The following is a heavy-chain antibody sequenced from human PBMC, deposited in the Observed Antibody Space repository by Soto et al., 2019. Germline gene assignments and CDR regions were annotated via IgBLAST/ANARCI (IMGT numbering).Heavy chain of an antibody. CDR2: ISGSGGST. CDR3: AKGDCGGDCSLFEY. D-gene: IGHD2-21*02. J-gene: IGHJ4*02. V-gene: IGHV3-23*01. Sequence: EVQLLESGGGLVQPGGSLRLSCAASGFRFNNYAMSWVRQAPGKGLEWVSRISGSGGSTHYPDSVKGRFTISRDNSKYTLPLQMNSLRAEDTAMYYCAKGDCGGDCSLFEYWGQGTLVTVSS. CDR1: GFRFNNYA.